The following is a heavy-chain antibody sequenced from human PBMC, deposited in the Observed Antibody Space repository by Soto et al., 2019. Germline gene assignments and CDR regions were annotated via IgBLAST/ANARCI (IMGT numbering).Heavy chain of an antibody. J-gene: IGHJ4*02. Sequence: LRLSCAASGFTFSSYWMHWVRQAPGKGLVWVSRINPGGTITDYADSVKGRFTISRDNAKNTVYLQVNSLRGDDTAEYFCARVPIGKYGVWNYWGQGTLVTVSS. D-gene: IGHD2-8*01. CDR3: ARVPIGKYGVWNY. CDR1: GFTFSSYW. V-gene: IGHV3-74*01. CDR2: INPGGTIT.